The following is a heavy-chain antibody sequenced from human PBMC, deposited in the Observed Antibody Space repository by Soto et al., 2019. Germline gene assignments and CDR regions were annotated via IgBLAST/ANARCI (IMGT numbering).Heavy chain of an antibody. CDR3: ASDLSGRADV. J-gene: IGHJ6*04. Sequence: GGSLRLSCAASVFTFSSYWMHLVRQAPGKGLVCVSRMNEDGGTTDYADSVKGRFTISREKAKNTLYLQMNSLRVEDTAVYYCASDLSGRADVWGKGNTVTVSS. CDR1: VFTFSSYW. V-gene: IGHV3-74*01. CDR2: MNEDGGTT. D-gene: IGHD3-10*01.